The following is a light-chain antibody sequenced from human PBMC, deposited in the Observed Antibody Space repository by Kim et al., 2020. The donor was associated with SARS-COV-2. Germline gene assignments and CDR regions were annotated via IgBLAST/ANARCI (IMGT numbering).Light chain of an antibody. CDR2: EVS. V-gene: IGLV2-18*02. Sequence: QSALTQPPSVSGSPGQSVTISCTGTSSDVGSYNRVSWYQQPPGTAPKLMIYEVSNRPSAVPDRFSGSKSGNTASLTISGLQAEDEADYYCSSYRSGSTYVFGTGTKVTVL. CDR3: SSYRSGSTYV. CDR1: SSDVGSYNR. J-gene: IGLJ1*01.